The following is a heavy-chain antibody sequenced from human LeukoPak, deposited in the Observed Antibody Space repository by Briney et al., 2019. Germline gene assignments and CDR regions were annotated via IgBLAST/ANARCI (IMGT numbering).Heavy chain of an antibody. CDR2: ISGRGGST. J-gene: IGHJ1*01. CDR1: VFTFSSYA. D-gene: IGHD2-15*01. Sequence: GGSLRLSCAASVFTFSSYAMSWVRQAPGKGLEWVSAISGRGGSTYYADSVKGRFTISRDNTQNTLYLQKNSPRAEDTALYYCANTLVGYCSGGSCYYQYFQHWGQGTLVTVSS. CDR3: ANTLVGYCSGGSCYYQYFQH. V-gene: IGHV3-23*01.